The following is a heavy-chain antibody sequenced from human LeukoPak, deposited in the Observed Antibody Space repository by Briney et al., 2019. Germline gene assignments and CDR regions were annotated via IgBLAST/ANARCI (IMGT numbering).Heavy chain of an antibody. CDR3: ARRLGDYGFIGDAFDI. V-gene: IGHV4-59*01. CDR2: IYYSGST. D-gene: IGHD4-17*01. Sequence: SETPSLTCTVSGGSISSYYWSWIRQPPGKGLEWIGYIYYSGSTNYNPSLKSRVTISVDTSKNQFSLKLSSVTAADTAVYYCARRLGDYGFIGDAFDIWGQGTMVTVSS. CDR1: GGSISSYY. J-gene: IGHJ3*02.